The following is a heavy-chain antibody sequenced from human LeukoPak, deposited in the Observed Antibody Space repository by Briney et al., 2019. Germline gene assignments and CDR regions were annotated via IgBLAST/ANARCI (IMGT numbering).Heavy chain of an antibody. D-gene: IGHD6-13*01. CDR1: GYTFTSYG. CDR2: ISAYNGNT. J-gene: IGHJ4*02. V-gene: IGHV1-18*04. Sequence: ASVKVSCKASGYTFTSYGISWVRQAPGQGLEWMGLISAYNGNTNYAQKLQGRVTMTTDTSTSTAYKELRSLRSDDTAVYYCARDHVAAPGTHFDYWGQGTLVTVSS. CDR3: ARDHVAAPGTHFDY.